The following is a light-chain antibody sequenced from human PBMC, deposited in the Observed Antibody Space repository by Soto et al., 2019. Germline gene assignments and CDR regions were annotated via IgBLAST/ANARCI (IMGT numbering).Light chain of an antibody. J-gene: IGKJ4*01. CDR2: GAS. V-gene: IGKV3-15*01. Sequence: EIVMTQSPATLSVSPGERVTLSCRASQSVSGNSAWYQQKPGQAPRLLIYGASTRATGIPARFSGSGSGTEFTLSISSLESEDFAVYYCQQYNNWLFTFGGGTRVEIK. CDR3: QQYNNWLFT. CDR1: QSVSGN.